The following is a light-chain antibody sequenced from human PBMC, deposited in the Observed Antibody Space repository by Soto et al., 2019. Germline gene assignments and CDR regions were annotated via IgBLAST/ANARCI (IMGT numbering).Light chain of an antibody. CDR2: EVT. J-gene: IGLJ1*01. Sequence: QSVLTQPASVSGSPGQSITISCTGTSNDVGGYNFVSWYQQHPGKAPKLMIYEVTNRPSGVSNRFSGSKSANTASLTISGLQAEDEADYFCSSYTSSNALYVFGTGTKVTVL. V-gene: IGLV2-14*01. CDR3: SSYTSSNALYV. CDR1: SNDVGGYNF.